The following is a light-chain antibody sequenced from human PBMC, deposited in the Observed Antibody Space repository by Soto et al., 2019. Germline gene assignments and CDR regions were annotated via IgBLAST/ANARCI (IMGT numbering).Light chain of an antibody. CDR1: SSDIGAYNY. V-gene: IGLV2-8*01. Sequence: QLVLTQPPSASGSPGQSVTISCTGTSSDIGAYNYVSWYQQYPGKAPKLIIYEVTKRPSGVPDRFSGSKSGNTASLTVSGLQAEDEAHYYCTSHAGSINLVFGGGTKVTVL. CDR3: TSHAGSINLV. CDR2: EVT. J-gene: IGLJ3*02.